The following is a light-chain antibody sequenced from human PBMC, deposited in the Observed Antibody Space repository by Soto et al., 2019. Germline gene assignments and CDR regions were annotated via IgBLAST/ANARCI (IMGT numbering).Light chain of an antibody. V-gene: IGKV1-5*01. J-gene: IGKJ1*01. CDR2: DAS. Sequence: DIQMTQSPSTLFASVGDRVTITCRASQSISSWLAWYQQRPGKAPKLLIYDASSLASGVPSRFRGSGSGTEFTLTISSLQPEDFETYYCQGHNSDPRTFGQGTKVDIK. CDR3: QGHNSDPRT. CDR1: QSISSW.